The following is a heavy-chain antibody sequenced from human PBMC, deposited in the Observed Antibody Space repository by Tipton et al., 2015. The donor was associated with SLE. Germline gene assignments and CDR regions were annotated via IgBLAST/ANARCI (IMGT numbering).Heavy chain of an antibody. J-gene: IGHJ4*02. CDR3: ARETDYGDYHFDY. D-gene: IGHD4-17*01. Sequence: TLSLTCTVSGGSISSGDYYWSWIRQPPGKGLEWIGYIYYSGSTYYNPSLKSRVTISVDTSKNQFSLKLSSVTAADTAVYYCARETDYGDYHFDYWGQGTLVTVSS. CDR2: IYYSGST. V-gene: IGHV4-30-4*08. CDR1: GGSISSGDYY.